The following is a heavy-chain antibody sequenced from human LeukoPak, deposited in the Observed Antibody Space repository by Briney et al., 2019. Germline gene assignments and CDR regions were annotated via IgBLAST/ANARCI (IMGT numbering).Heavy chain of an antibody. CDR2: IYYSGST. D-gene: IGHD3-3*01. J-gene: IGHJ3*02. Sequence: SETLSLTFTVSGGSISSYYWSWIRQPPGKGLEWIGYIYYSGSTNYNPSLKSRVTISVDTSKNQFSLKLSSVTAADTAVYYCARAPYYDYAFDIWGQGTMVTVSS. V-gene: IGHV4-59*01. CDR3: ARAPYYDYAFDI. CDR1: GGSISSYY.